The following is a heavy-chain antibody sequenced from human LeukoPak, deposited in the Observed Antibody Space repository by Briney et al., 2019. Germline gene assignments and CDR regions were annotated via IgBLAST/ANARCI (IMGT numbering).Heavy chain of an antibody. CDR2: INPSGGST. V-gene: IGHV1-46*01. J-gene: IGHJ3*02. Sequence: ASVKVSCKASGYTFTSYYMHWVRQAPGQGLEWMGIINPSGGSTSYAQKFQGRVTMTGDMSTSTVYMELSSLRSEDTAVYYCARSTYTQAFDIWGQGTMVTVSS. CDR3: ARSTYTQAFDI. CDR1: GYTFTSYY. D-gene: IGHD4-11*01.